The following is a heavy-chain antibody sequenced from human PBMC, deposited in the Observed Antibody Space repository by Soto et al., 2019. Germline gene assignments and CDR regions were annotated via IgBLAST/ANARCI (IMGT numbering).Heavy chain of an antibody. CDR3: ARDRVQMVDGLDV. CDR1: GFTFSNNG. J-gene: IGHJ6*02. V-gene: IGHV3-33*01. D-gene: IGHD2-15*01. CDR2: IWYDGINK. Sequence: QVQLVESGGGVVQPGRSLRLSCAASGFTFSNNGMHWVRQAPGKGLEWLAVIWYDGINKYYADSVKGRFIISRDNSKNTVYLQMNSLSAEETAVYYCARDRVQMVDGLDVWGQGTTVTVSS.